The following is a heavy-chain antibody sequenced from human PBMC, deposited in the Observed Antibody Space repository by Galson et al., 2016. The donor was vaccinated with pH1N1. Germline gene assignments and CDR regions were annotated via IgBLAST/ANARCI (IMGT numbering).Heavy chain of an antibody. J-gene: IGHJ3*01. Sequence: PALVKPTQTLTLTCTFSGFSIRSSGMGVGWIRQPPGKALEWLAVIYWDDDKRYSPSLKSGLTITKDTSKNHVVLTMTNMDPMDTATYYCAHREVMITNAFDFWGQGTMVTVSS. V-gene: IGHV2-5*02. CDR2: IYWDDDK. D-gene: IGHD3-16*01. CDR1: GFSIRSSGMG. CDR3: AHREVMITNAFDF.